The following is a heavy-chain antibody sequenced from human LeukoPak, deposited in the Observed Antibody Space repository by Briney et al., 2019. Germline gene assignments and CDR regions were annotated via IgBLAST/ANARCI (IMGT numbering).Heavy chain of an antibody. CDR2: MYYSGIT. CDR1: GGSISSDGYY. V-gene: IGHV4-31*03. Sequence: PSETLSLTCTVSGGSISSDGYYWNWIRQHPGKGLEWIGYMYYSGITYYNPSLKSRVTISVDTSKNQLSLMLTSVTAADTAVYYCARFRRNYYDSSGSLTFDIWGQGTMVTVSS. D-gene: IGHD3-22*01. CDR3: ARFRRNYYDSSGSLTFDI. J-gene: IGHJ3*02.